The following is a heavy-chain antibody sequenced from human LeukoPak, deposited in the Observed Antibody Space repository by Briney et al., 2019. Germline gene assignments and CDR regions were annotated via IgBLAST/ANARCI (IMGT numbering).Heavy chain of an antibody. Sequence: GGSLRLSCVASGFTFNHYGMNWVRQAPGKGLGWVSIISGSGDSAFYADSVKGRFTISRDNSKNTLYLQMNSLRAEDTAIYYCAQKRGGYTPFDYCGQGTLVTVSS. CDR3: AQKRGGYTPFDY. D-gene: IGHD5-12*01. CDR2: ISGSGDSA. V-gene: IGHV3-23*01. J-gene: IGHJ4*02. CDR1: GFTFNHYG.